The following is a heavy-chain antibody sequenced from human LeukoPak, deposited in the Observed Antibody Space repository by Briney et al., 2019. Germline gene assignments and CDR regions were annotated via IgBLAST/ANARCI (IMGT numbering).Heavy chain of an antibody. V-gene: IGHV4-59*08. J-gene: IGHJ5*02. CDR1: GASTIAYY. CDR2: IYYNGNM. Sequence: SETLSLTCSVSGASTIAYYWSWIRQPPGKGLEWIGYIYYNGNMSYNPSLKSRVTISVDTSKNQFSLKLSSVTAADTAVYYCARQAPIQLWSLAWFDPWGQGTLVTVSS. CDR3: ARQAPIQLWSLAWFDP. D-gene: IGHD5-18*01.